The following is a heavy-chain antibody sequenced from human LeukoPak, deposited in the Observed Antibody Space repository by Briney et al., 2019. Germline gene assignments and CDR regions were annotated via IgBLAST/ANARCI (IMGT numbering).Heavy chain of an antibody. CDR2: ISYDGSNK. V-gene: IGHV3-30*04. D-gene: IGHD6-19*01. Sequence: GRSLRLSCAASGFTFSSYAMHWVRQAPGKGLEWVAVISYDGSNKYYADSVKGRFTISRDNSKHTLYLQMNSLRAEDTAVYYCARVQYSSGWYFDYWGQGTLVPVSS. J-gene: IGHJ4*02. CDR1: GFTFSSYA. CDR3: ARVQYSSGWYFDY.